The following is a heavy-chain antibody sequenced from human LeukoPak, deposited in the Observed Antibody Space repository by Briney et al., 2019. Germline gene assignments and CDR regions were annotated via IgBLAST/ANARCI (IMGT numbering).Heavy chain of an antibody. CDR3: ARGQYYYDSRGYYAISNYFDH. Sequence: ASVKVSCKASGYTFSSYGITWVRQAPGQGLEWMGWISAYNGNTNYAQNLQGRVTMTTDISTSTAYMDLRSLRSDDTAVYYCARGQYYYDSRGYYAISNYFDHWGQGTLVTVSS. CDR2: ISAYNGNT. D-gene: IGHD3-22*01. V-gene: IGHV1-18*01. J-gene: IGHJ4*02. CDR1: GYTFSSYG.